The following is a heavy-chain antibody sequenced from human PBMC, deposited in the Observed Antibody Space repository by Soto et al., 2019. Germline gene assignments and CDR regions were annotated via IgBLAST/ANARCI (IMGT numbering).Heavy chain of an antibody. CDR2: TKNKAQRYTT. D-gene: IGHD1-26*01. J-gene: IGHJ4*02. Sequence: EVQLVESGGGLVQPGGSLRLSCVVSGFTLSDHYIDWVRQAPGKGLEWVGRTKNKAQRYTTEYAASGKGRFNISRDDSENSVYFQMNSLKTEDTAVYYCVRWDSGNPENWGQGTLVTVSS. CDR1: GFTLSDHY. V-gene: IGHV3-72*01. CDR3: VRWDSGNPEN.